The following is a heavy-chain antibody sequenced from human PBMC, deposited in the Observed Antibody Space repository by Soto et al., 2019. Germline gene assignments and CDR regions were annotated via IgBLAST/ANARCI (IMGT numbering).Heavy chain of an antibody. CDR1: GFTFSNYW. CDR3: VRPYCSGGSCYYDY. J-gene: IGHJ4*02. CDR2: INTDGSTT. D-gene: IGHD2-15*01. V-gene: IGHV3-74*01. Sequence: LRLSCAASGFTFSNYWMHWVRQAPGKGLVWVSRINTDGSTTNYADSVKGRFTISRDNAKNTLYLQMNSLRVEDTAVYYCVRPYCSGGSCYYDYWGQGTLVTVSS.